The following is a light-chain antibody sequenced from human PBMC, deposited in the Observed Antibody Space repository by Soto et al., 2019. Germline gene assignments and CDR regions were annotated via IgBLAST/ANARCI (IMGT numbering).Light chain of an antibody. CDR2: EDN. V-gene: IGLV2-23*01. CDR3: CSYAGGSTYA. CDR1: SSDVGGYNL. Sequence: QSVLTQPASVSGSPGQSITISCAGTSSDVGGYNLVSWYQQHPGKAPKLMIYEDNERPSGVSNRFSGSKSGNTASLTISGLRAEDEDDYYCCSYAGGSTYAFGTGTKVTVL. J-gene: IGLJ1*01.